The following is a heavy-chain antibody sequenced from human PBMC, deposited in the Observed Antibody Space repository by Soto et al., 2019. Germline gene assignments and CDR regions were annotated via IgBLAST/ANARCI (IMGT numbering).Heavy chain of an antibody. V-gene: IGHV3-48*02. CDR3: ARDCGKGYGIDV. J-gene: IGHJ6*02. Sequence: GGSLRLSCAASGFTFTNYNMNWVRQAPGKGLERVSYISSRSSTIYYADSVKGRFTISRDNAKNSLYLQMNSLRDEDTAVYYCARDCGKGYGIDVWGQGTTVTVSS. CDR1: GFTFTNYN. CDR2: ISSRSSTI.